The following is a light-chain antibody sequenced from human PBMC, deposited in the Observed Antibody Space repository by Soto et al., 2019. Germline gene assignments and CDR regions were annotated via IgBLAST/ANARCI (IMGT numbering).Light chain of an antibody. CDR3: QQYGSSTLT. Sequence: EIVLTQSPGPLSLSPGERATLSCRASQSVSSSYLAWYQQKPGQAPRLLIYGASSRATGLPDRFSGSGSGTDFTLTSSRLEPEDVAVYYCQQYGSSTLTFGGGTKVELK. J-gene: IGKJ4*02. CDR2: GAS. CDR1: QSVSSSY. V-gene: IGKV3-20*01.